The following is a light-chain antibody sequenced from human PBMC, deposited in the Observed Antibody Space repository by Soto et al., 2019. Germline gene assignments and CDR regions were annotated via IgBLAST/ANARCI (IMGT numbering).Light chain of an antibody. CDR1: QSVSNNY. J-gene: IGKJ1*01. CDR2: GAS. V-gene: IGKV3-20*01. CDR3: QQYGGSGT. Sequence: EIVLTQSPGTLSLSPGERATLSCRASQSVSNNYLAWYQQKPGQAPRLLIYGASKRATGIQDRFSGSGSGTDFTLTISRLEPEDFAVYYCQQYGGSGTFGQGTKVDIK.